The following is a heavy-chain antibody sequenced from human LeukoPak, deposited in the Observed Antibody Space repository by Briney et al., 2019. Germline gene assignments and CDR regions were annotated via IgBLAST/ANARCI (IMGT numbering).Heavy chain of an antibody. V-gene: IGHV3-23*01. CDR2: ISGYGGST. J-gene: IGHJ5*02. CDR1: GFTFSSYA. Sequence: GGSLRLSCAASGFTFSSYAMCWVRQAPGKGLEWVSSISGYGGSTYYADSVKGRFTISRDNSKNTLYLQMNSLGADDTAVYFCAKDPRGSHNWLDPWGQGTLVTVSS. D-gene: IGHD1-26*01. CDR3: AKDPRGSHNWLDP.